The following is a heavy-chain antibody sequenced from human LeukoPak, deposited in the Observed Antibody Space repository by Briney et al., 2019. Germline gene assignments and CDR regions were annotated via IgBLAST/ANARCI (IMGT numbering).Heavy chain of an antibody. CDR3: ARGPPAHEGVLLWFGELFPYYFDY. J-gene: IGHJ4*02. D-gene: IGHD3-10*01. V-gene: IGHV4-39*07. Sequence: SETLSLTCTVSGGSISSSSYYWGWIRQPPGKGLEWIGSIYYSGSTYYNPSLKSRVTISVDTSKNQFSLKLSSVTAADTAVYYCARGPPAHEGVLLWFGELFPYYFDYWGQGTLVTVSS. CDR2: IYYSGST. CDR1: GGSISSSSYY.